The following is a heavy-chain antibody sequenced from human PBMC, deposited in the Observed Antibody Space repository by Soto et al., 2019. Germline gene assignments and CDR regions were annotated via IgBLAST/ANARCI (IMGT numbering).Heavy chain of an antibody. CDR1: GFTFSDAW. Sequence: EVQLVESGGGMVMPGGSLRLSCAASGFTFSDAWMTWIRQAPGKGLQCVGRIKRKIDGETTDYAAPVKGRFTISRDDSKNTRYLQMNRLKVEDTAMYYCVTDRGGGMDVWGQGTTVTVSS. CDR2: IKRKIDGETT. J-gene: IGHJ6*01. D-gene: IGHD3-10*01. V-gene: IGHV3-15*01. CDR3: VTDRGGGMDV.